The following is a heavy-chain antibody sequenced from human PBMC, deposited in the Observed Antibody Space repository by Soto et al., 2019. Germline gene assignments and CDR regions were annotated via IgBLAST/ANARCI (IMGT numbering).Heavy chain of an antibody. CDR1: GFTFSSYG. CDR2: IWYDGSNK. D-gene: IGHD6-19*01. V-gene: IGHV3-33*01. J-gene: IGHJ4*02. CDR3: ARDTYSSGHPFDY. Sequence: VGSLRLSCAASGFTFSSYGMHWVRQAPGKGLEWVAVIWYDGSNKYYADSVKGRFTISRDNSKNTLYLQMNSLRAEDTAVYYCARDTYSSGHPFDYWGQGTLVTVSS.